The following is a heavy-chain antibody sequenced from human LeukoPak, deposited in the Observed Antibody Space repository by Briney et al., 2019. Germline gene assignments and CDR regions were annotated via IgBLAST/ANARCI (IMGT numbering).Heavy chain of an antibody. CDR1: GYTFTSYD. Sequence: ASVKVSCKASGYTFTSYDINWVRQATGQGLEWMGWMNPNSGNTGYAQKFQGRVTMTRNTSISTAYMELSGLRSEDTAVYYCARGYCSSTSCLDDYWGQGTLVTVSS. CDR2: MNPNSGNT. J-gene: IGHJ4*02. CDR3: ARGYCSSTSCLDDY. D-gene: IGHD2-2*01. V-gene: IGHV1-8*01.